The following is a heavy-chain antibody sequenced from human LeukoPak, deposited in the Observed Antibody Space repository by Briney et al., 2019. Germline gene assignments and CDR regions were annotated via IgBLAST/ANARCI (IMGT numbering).Heavy chain of an antibody. D-gene: IGHD6-13*01. CDR3: ARGHSSSWSFFDY. CDR2: ISYDGIRK. CDR1: GFTFSAYG. V-gene: IGHV3-30*03. J-gene: IGHJ4*02. Sequence: GGSLRLSCAASGFTFSAYGIHWVRQAPGKGLEWVAVISYDGIRKYYSDSGKGRFTISRDNSKNTLYLHMNSLRAEDTAVYYCARGHSSSWSFFDYWGQGTLVTVSS.